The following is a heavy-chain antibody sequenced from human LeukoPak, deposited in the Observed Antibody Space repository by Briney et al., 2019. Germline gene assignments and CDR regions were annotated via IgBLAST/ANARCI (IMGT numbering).Heavy chain of an antibody. CDR3: ARDRIGYEYYNGMDV. CDR2: INAANGNT. Sequence: GASVKVCCKASGYIFTTYAMHWVRQAPGQRLEWMGWINAANGNTKLSQKFQDRITIIRDKSANTAYMELSSLRSEDTAVYYCARDRIGYEYYNGMDVWGQGTTVTVSS. V-gene: IGHV1-3*01. CDR1: GYIFTTYA. D-gene: IGHD2/OR15-2a*01. J-gene: IGHJ6*02.